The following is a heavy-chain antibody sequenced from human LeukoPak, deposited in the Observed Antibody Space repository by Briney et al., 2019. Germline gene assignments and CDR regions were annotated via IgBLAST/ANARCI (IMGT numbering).Heavy chain of an antibody. J-gene: IGHJ6*02. Sequence: GGSLRLFCAASGFTFSSYAMHWVRQAPGKGLEYVSAISSNGGSTYYANSVKGRFTISRDNSKNTLYLQMGSLRAEDMAVYYCARDGGSGSYPYYYYYYGMDVWGQGTTVTVSS. V-gene: IGHV3-64*01. CDR1: GFTFSSYA. CDR3: ARDGGSGSYPYYYYYYGMDV. D-gene: IGHD3-10*01. CDR2: ISSNGGST.